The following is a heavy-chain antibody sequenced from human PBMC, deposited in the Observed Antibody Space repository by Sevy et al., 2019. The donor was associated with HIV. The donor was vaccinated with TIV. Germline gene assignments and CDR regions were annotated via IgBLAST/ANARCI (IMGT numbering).Heavy chain of an antibody. J-gene: IGHJ4*02. V-gene: IGHV3-48*02. CDR2: ISSSGRII. CDR1: GLTFSSYG. D-gene: IGHD5-18*01. CDR3: ARDVDTPFVRCFDS. Sequence: GGSLRLSCVVSGLTFSSYGMNWVRQAPGKGLEWLAYISSSGRIIYYADSVEGRFTISRDNDKKSVFLQMNNLRDEDSATYYCARDVDTPFVRCFDSWGQGTLVTVSS.